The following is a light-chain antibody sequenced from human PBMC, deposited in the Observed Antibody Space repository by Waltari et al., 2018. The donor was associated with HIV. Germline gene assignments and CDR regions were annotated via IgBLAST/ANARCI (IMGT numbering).Light chain of an antibody. CDR3: AAWDDSLNGWV. CDR1: SSNIGSNI. V-gene: IGLV1-44*01. Sequence: QSVLTQPPSASGTPGQRVTISCSGSSSNIGSNIVNWYQQLPGTAPKLLIYSNNQRPSGVPARFSGSKSGTSASLAISGLQSEDDADYYCAAWDDSLNGWVFGGGTKLTVL. CDR2: SNN. J-gene: IGLJ3*02.